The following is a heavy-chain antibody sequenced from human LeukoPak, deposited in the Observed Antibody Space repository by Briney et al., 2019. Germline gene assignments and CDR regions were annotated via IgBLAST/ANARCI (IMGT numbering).Heavy chain of an antibody. CDR2: ISGSGGST. CDR3: AKDAEKIVLMVYAIDY. D-gene: IGHD2-8*01. Sequence: GGSLRLSCAASGFTFSSYAMSWVRQAPGKGLEWVSAISGSGGSTYYADSVKGRSTISRDNSKNTLYLQMNSLRAEDTAVYYCAKDAEKIVLMVYAIDYWGQGTLVTVSS. V-gene: IGHV3-23*01. CDR1: GFTFSSYA. J-gene: IGHJ4*02.